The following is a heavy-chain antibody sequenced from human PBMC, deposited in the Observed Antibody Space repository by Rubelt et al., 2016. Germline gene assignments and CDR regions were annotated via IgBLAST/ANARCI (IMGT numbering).Heavy chain of an antibody. J-gene: IGHJ4*02. CDR1: GFTFSSYA. V-gene: IGHV3-23*04. Sequence: EVQLVESGGGVVQPGGSLRLSCAASGFTFSSYAMSWVRQAPGKGLEWVSAVGGSGGSTYYADSVKGRFIISIDNSKDMLYLQMNSLRRGVAAMYYCAKMAGGVGVVTAGLHFNSWGQGTLVTVSS. CDR2: VGGSGGST. CDR3: AKMAGGVGVVTAGLHFNS. D-gene: IGHD3-3*01.